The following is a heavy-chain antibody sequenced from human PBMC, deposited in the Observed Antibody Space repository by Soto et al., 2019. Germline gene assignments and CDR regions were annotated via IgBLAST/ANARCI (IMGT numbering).Heavy chain of an antibody. CDR1: GFTFSNYA. Sequence: TGGSLRLSCAASGFTFSNYAMNWVRQAPGKGLEWVSGISASGGSTFYADSVKGRFTISRDNPKNTLSLQMNSLRAEDTAVYYCARDRRNNTAMILDYWGQGTLVTVSS. V-gene: IGHV3-23*01. J-gene: IGHJ4*02. CDR3: ARDRRNNTAMILDY. CDR2: ISASGGST. D-gene: IGHD5-18*01.